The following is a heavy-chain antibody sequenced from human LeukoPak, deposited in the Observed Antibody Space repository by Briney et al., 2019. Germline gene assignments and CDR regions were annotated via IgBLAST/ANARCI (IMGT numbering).Heavy chain of an antibody. CDR1: GYTFTSYD. J-gene: IGHJ6*03. V-gene: IGHV1-8*01. D-gene: IGHD3-3*01. CDR3: ARGKSYYDFWSGYFTGSSGYYYYYMDV. Sequence: ASVKVSCKASGYTFTSYDINWVRQATGQGLEWMGWMNPNSGNTGYAQKFQGRVTMTRNTSISTAYMELSSLRSEDTAAYYCARGKSYYDFWSGYFTGSSGYYYYYMDVWGKGTTVTVSS. CDR2: MNPNSGNT.